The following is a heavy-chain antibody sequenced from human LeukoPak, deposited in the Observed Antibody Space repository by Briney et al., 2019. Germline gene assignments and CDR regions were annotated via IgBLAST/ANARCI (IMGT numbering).Heavy chain of an antibody. V-gene: IGHV3-48*03. D-gene: IGHD5-24*01. CDR2: ISSSGSTI. CDR1: GFTFSSYE. CDR3: ARDWSGDGYNSGFDY. Sequence: SLRLSCAASGFTFSSYEMNWVRQAPGKGLEWVSYISSSGSTIYYADSVKGRFTISRDNAKNSLYLQMNSLRAEDTAVYYCARDWSGDGYNSGFDYWGQGTLVTVSS. J-gene: IGHJ4*02.